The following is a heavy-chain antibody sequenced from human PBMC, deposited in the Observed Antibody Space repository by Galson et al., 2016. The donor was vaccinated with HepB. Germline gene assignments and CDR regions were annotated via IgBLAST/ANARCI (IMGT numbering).Heavy chain of an antibody. D-gene: IGHD3-10*01. CDR2: IIPVFGTP. V-gene: IGHV1-69*13. Sequence: SVKVSCKAFGNTFRNYAVSWVRQAPGQGLEWMGGIIPVFGTPIYAQKFQGRVTITADESTTTAYMELSSLRTEDTALYFFARGLRPGSGGHSFDYWGQGTLVTVSS. CDR3: ARGLRPGSGGHSFDY. CDR1: GNTFRNYA. J-gene: IGHJ4*02.